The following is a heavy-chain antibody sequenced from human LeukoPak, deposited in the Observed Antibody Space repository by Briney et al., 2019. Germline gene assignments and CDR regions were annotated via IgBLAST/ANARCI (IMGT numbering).Heavy chain of an antibody. Sequence: PGGSLRLSCAASGFTFSNYAMHWVRQAPGKGLEWVAVISYDGNNKYYADSVKGRFTISRDNSKNTLYLQMNSLRAEDTAVYYCAKREDYGVSVGWFDPWGQGTLVTASS. CDR1: GFTFSNYA. CDR3: AKREDYGVSVGWFDP. J-gene: IGHJ5*02. CDR2: ISYDGNNK. D-gene: IGHD3-10*01. V-gene: IGHV3-30-3*02.